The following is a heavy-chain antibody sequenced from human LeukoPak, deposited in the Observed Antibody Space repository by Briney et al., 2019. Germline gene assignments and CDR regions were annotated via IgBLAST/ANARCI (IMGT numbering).Heavy chain of an antibody. CDR2: IYSGGST. V-gene: IGHV3-66*01. Sequence: GGSLRLSCAASGFTVSSNYMSWVRQAPGKGLEWVSVIYSGGSTYYADSVKGRFTISRDNSKNTLYLQMNSLRAEDTAVYYCARDSGSYNYYYYYMDVWGKGTTVTISS. J-gene: IGHJ6*03. CDR3: ARDSGSYNYYYYYMDV. CDR1: GFTVSSNY. D-gene: IGHD3-10*01.